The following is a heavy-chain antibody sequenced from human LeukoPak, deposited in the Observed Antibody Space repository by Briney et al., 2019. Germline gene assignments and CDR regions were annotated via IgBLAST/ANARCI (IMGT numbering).Heavy chain of an antibody. D-gene: IGHD6-13*01. CDR1: GYSFTTYW. Sequence: GESLKISCKGSGYSFTTYWIGWVRQMPGKGLEWMGIIYPGDSDTRYSPSFQGQVTISVDKSISTAYLQWSSLKASDTAMYYCARHSAAAGPRYGTDVWGQGTTVTVSS. J-gene: IGHJ6*02. CDR2: IYPGDSDT. V-gene: IGHV5-51*01. CDR3: ARHSAAAGPRYGTDV.